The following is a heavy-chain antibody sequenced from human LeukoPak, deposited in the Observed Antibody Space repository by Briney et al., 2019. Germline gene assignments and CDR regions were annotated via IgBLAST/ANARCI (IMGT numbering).Heavy chain of an antibody. J-gene: IGHJ5*02. CDR3: ARDPSDLLWFGELFVWFDP. CDR1: GYTFTSYA. D-gene: IGHD3-10*01. CDR2: INAGNGNT. Sequence: ASVKVSCKASGYTFTSYAMHWVRQAPGQRLEWMGWINAGNGNTKYSQKFQGRATITRDTSASTAYMGLSSLRSEDTAVYYCARDPSDLLWFGELFVWFDPWGQGTLVTVSS. V-gene: IGHV1-3*01.